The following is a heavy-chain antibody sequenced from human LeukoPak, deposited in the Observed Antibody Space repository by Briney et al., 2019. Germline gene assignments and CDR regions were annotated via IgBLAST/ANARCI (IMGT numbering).Heavy chain of an antibody. CDR1: GGSISSYY. J-gene: IGHJ2*01. CDR2: IYYSGST. D-gene: IGHD1-1*01. V-gene: IGHV4-59*01. CDR3: ARGPNWSYWYFDL. Sequence: PSETLSLTCTVSGGSISSYYWSWIRQPPGKGLEWIGYIYYSGSTNYNPSLKSRVTISVDTSKNQFSLKLSSVTAADTAVYYCARGPNWSYWYFDLWGRGTLVTVSS.